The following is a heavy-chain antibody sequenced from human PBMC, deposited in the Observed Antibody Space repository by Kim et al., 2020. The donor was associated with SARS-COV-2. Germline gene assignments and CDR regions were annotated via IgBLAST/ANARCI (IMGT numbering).Heavy chain of an antibody. CDR1: GGTFSSYA. J-gene: IGHJ4*02. Sequence: SVKVSCKASGGTFSSYAISWVRQAPGQGLEWMGGIIPIFGTANYAQKFQGRVTITADESTSTAYMELSSLRSEDTAVYYCARATYYYDSSGYYHLDYWGQGTLVTVSS. V-gene: IGHV1-69*13. CDR3: ARATYYYDSSGYYHLDY. D-gene: IGHD3-22*01. CDR2: IIPIFGTA.